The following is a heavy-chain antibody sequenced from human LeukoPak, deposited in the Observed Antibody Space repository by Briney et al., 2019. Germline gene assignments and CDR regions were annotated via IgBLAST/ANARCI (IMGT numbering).Heavy chain of an antibody. CDR1: GFTFSLYA. D-gene: IGHD2-2*01. CDR3: ARDTYQPGLIDC. V-gene: IGHV3-21*05. CDR2: INDVSSDI. Sequence: GGSLRLSCAASGFTFSLYAMNWVRQAPGKGLEWVSYINDVSSDIHYADSVKGRFTISRDNAKNTLSLQMNSLRAEDTAVYYCARDTYQPGLIDCWGQGTLVTVSS. J-gene: IGHJ4*02.